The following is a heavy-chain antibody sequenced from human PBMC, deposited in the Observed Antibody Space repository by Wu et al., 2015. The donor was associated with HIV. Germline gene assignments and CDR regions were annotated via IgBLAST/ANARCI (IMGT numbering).Heavy chain of an antibody. CDR2: MNPNSGHT. CDR1: GYTFNTYD. D-gene: IGHD3-16*02. Sequence: QVQLVQSGAEVKKPGASVKVSCMASGYTFNTYDIHWVRQATGQGLEWMGWMNPNSGHTAYAQKFQGRVTMTRDTSISTAYMELSRLRSDDTAVYYCAREFGKNVWGSYRKEWAPSYYYGMDVWGQGTTVTVSS. V-gene: IGHV1-8*02. CDR3: AREFGKNVWGSYRKEWAPSYYYGMDV. J-gene: IGHJ6*02.